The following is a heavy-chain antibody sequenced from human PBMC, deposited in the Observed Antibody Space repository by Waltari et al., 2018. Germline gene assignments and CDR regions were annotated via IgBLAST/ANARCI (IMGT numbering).Heavy chain of an antibody. CDR3: ARVGYSGSYFGRAFDI. Sequence: QVQLVQSGAEVKKPGASVKVSCKASGYTFTGYYMHWVRQAPGQGLEWMEWINPNSGGTNDAQKCQGRVTMTRDTSISTAYMELSRLRSDDTAVYYCARVGYSGSYFGRAFDIWGQGTMVTVSS. V-gene: IGHV1-2*02. J-gene: IGHJ3*02. CDR2: INPNSGGT. D-gene: IGHD1-26*01. CDR1: GYTFTGYY.